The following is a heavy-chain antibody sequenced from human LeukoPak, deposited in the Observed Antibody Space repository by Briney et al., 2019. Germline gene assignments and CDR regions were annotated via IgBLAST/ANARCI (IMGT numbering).Heavy chain of an antibody. CDR1: GFTFDTYG. CDR3: AKMRVPYCSSTNCYPLDH. J-gene: IGHJ4*02. Sequence: GGSLRLSCAASGFTFDTYGMSWVRQAPGKGLEWVSVIGGSGGITYYADSVKGRFTISRDNSKNTLYLQMNSLRAEDTAVYYCAKMRVPYCSSTNCYPLDHWGQGTLVTVSS. V-gene: IGHV3-23*01. D-gene: IGHD2-2*01. CDR2: IGGSGGIT.